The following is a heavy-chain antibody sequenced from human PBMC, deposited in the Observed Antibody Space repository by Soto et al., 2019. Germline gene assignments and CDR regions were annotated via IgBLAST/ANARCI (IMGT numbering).Heavy chain of an antibody. D-gene: IGHD6-13*01. CDR1: GYTFTRYD. CDR2: MNPNSGNT. CDR3: ARGIAAAGTVYYYMDV. V-gene: IGHV1-8*01. J-gene: IGHJ6*03. Sequence: ASVKVSCKASGYTFTRYDINWVRQATGRGLEWMGWMNPNSGNTGYAQKFQGRVTMTRNTSISTAYMELSSLRSEDTAVYYCARGIAAAGTVYYYMDVWGKGTTVTVSS.